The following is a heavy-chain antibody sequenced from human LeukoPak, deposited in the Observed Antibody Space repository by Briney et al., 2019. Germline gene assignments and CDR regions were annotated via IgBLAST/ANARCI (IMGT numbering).Heavy chain of an antibody. CDR1: GYTFTGYY. Sequence: GASVKVSCKASGYTFTGYYMHWVRQAPGQGLEWMGRINPNSGGTNYAQKFQGRVTMTRDTSISTAYMELSRLRSDDTAVYYCARVLVPAAIGYYYMDVWGKGTTVTVSS. V-gene: IGHV1-2*06. D-gene: IGHD2-2*01. CDR2: INPNSGGT. J-gene: IGHJ6*03. CDR3: ARVLVPAAIGYYYMDV.